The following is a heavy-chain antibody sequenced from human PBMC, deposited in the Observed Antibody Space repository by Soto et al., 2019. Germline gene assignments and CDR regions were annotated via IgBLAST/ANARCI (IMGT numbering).Heavy chain of an antibody. J-gene: IGHJ4*02. CDR1: GFNFIIST. D-gene: IGHD6-13*01. CDR2: ISSGSTYF. V-gene: IGHV3-21*01. CDR3: ARGDGTGLHSSGWSPRF. Sequence: EVQLVESGGGLVKSGGSLTLSCAASGFNFIISTMIWVRQAPGKRLEWGLYISSGSTYFYYADSVKGRFAISRDNAKRSLFLQMHSLRVEDTAVDYCARGDGTGLHSSGWSPRFWGQGTLVTVSS.